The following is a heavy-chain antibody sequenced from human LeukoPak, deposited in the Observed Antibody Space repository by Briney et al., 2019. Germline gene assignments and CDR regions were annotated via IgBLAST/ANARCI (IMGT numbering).Heavy chain of an antibody. V-gene: IGHV3-30*18. D-gene: IGHD4-17*01. CDR3: GKRVTTGPHSIHY. J-gene: IGHJ4*02. CDR2: ISYDGSNK. Sequence: GGSLRLSCAASGFTFSSYGMHWVRQAPGKGLEWVAVISYDGSNKDYADSVKGRFTISKDNSKNTLYLQMDSLRAEDTAIYYCGKRVTTGPHSIHYWGQGALVTVSS. CDR1: GFTFSSYG.